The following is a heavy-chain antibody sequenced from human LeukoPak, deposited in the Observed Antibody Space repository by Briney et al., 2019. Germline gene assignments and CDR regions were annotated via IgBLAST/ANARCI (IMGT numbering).Heavy chain of an antibody. Sequence: SETLSLTCAVYGGSFSGYYWSWIRQPPGKGLEWIGEINHSGSTNYNPSLKSRVTISVDTSKNQFSLKLSSVTAADTAVYYCAGGLGVRDYWGQGTLVTVSS. D-gene: IGHD7-27*01. V-gene: IGHV4-34*01. J-gene: IGHJ4*02. CDR3: AGGLGVRDY. CDR2: INHSGST. CDR1: GGSFSGYY.